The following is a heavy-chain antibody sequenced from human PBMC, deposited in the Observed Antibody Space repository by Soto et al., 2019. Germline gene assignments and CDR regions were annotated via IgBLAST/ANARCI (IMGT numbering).Heavy chain of an antibody. D-gene: IGHD3-22*01. J-gene: IGHJ5*02. CDR3: VCIPVETSMIYWRDP. Sequence: SETLSLTCTVSGCSVSSRDYYWSWIRQPPGKGLEWIGYIYYSGNTNYNPSLKSRVIISVDTSKNLFSLKLTSVTAADTAVYYRVCIPVETSMIYWRDPGGQGTMAAV. CDR2: IYYSGNT. V-gene: IGHV4-61*08. CDR1: GCSVSSRDYY.